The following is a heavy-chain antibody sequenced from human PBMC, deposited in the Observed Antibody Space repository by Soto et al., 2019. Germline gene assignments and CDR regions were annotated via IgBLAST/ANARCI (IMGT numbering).Heavy chain of an antibody. CDR3: ARMFPVHIVATIGPIGGGYYYYGMDV. CDR1: GYSFTSYG. J-gene: IGHJ6*02. Sequence: PGESLKISCKGSGYSFTSYGIGWVRQMPGKGLEWMGIIYPGDSDTRYSASVQGQGTISADKSISTPYLHWSSPKASDTAMLYCARMFPVHIVATIGPIGGGYYYYGMDVLPQGTPVTVSS. V-gene: IGHV5-51*01. CDR2: IYPGDSDT. D-gene: IGHD5-12*01.